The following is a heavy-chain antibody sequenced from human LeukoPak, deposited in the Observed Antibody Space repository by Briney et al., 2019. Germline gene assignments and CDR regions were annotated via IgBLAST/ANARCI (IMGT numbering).Heavy chain of an antibody. V-gene: IGHV4-34*01. J-gene: IGHJ4*02. CDR3: ARFAVVGAPDYFDY. CDR2: INHSGST. Sequence: PSETLSLTCAVYGGSFSGYDWSWIRQPPGKGLEWIGEINHSGSTNYNPSLKSRVTISVDTSKNQFSLRLSSVTAADTALYYCARFAVVGAPDYFDYWGQGTLVTVSS. D-gene: IGHD2-15*01. CDR1: GGSFSGYD.